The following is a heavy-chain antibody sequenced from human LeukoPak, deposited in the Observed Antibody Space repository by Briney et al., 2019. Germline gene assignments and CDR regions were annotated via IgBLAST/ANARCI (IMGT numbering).Heavy chain of an antibody. CDR3: ARDYYDSKGFGY. Sequence: PSETLSLTCTVSGGSISSYYWSWTRQPPGKGLEWIGYIYYSGSTNYNPSLKSRVTISVDTSKNQFSLKLSSVTAADTAVYYCARDYYDSKGFGYWGQGTLVTVSS. CDR1: GGSISSYY. CDR2: IYYSGST. J-gene: IGHJ4*02. D-gene: IGHD3-22*01. V-gene: IGHV4-59*01.